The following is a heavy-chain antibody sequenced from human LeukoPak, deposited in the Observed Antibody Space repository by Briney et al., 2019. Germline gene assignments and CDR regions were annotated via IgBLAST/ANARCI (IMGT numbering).Heavy chain of an antibody. V-gene: IGHV1-18*01. J-gene: IGHJ4*02. Sequence: GASVKVSCKASGYTFTSYGISWVRQAPGQGLEWMGWISAYNGNTNYAQKLQGRVTMTTDTSTSTAYMELRSLRSDDTAVYYCARASSTPYDSSGYWVRGYYFDYWGQGTPVTVSS. CDR3: ARASSTPYDSSGYWVRGYYFDY. D-gene: IGHD3-22*01. CDR1: GYTFTSYG. CDR2: ISAYNGNT.